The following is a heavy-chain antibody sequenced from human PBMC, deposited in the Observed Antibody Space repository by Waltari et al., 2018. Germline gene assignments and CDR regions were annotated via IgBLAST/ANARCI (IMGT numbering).Heavy chain of an antibody. CDR2: ISDDGSRK. Sequence: QVQLVESGGGVVQPGRSLRLSCAASGFTFSSYAMHWVRQAPGKGREWVAVISDDGSRKYYADPVKGRLTITRDNSKNTLYLQRNSLRAEDTAVYYCHMRGAQGGPLIDYWGQGTLVTVSS. CDR1: GFTFSSYA. V-gene: IGHV3-30*01. CDR3: HMRGAQGGPLIDY. J-gene: IGHJ4*02. D-gene: IGHD1-26*01.